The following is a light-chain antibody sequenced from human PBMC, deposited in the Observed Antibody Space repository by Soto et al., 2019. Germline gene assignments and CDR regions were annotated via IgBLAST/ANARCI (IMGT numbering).Light chain of an antibody. CDR2: AAY. Sequence: ASQMTQSPSSLSASVGDRVTITCRASQVIGNKLGWFQQKPGKAPELLIYAAYNLQSGVPSRFSGSRSGTDFTLTISSLQPEDFATYYCLQDYNYAWTFGQGTKVEIK. V-gene: IGKV1-6*01. J-gene: IGKJ1*01. CDR1: QVIGNK. CDR3: LQDYNYAWT.